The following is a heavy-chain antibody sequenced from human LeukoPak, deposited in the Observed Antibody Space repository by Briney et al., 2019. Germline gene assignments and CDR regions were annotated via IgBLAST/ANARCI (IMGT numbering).Heavy chain of an antibody. D-gene: IGHD3-22*01. CDR2: IYYSGST. V-gene: IGHV4-39*01. CDR3: PQIITMTSGVLYYHDLDV. J-gene: IGHJ6*02. Sequence: SETLSLTCTVSGGSISSSSYYWGWIRQPPGKGLEWIGSIYYSGSTYYNPSLKSRVTISVDTSKIQFYLKLTSVTAADTAVCYCPQIITMTSGVLYYHDLDVWGQGTTVIVSS. CDR1: GGSISSSSYY.